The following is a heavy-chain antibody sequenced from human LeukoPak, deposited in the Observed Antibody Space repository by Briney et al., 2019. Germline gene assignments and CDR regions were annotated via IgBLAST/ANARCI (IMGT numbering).Heavy chain of an antibody. Sequence: SETLSLTCTVSGGSISSYYWSWIRQPPGKGLGWIGYIYYSGSTNYNPSLKSRVTISVDTSKNQFSLKLSSVTAADTAVYYCAREVEGAPHFDYWGQGTLVTVSS. CDR2: IYYSGST. CDR3: AREVEGAPHFDY. J-gene: IGHJ4*02. CDR1: GGSISSYY. D-gene: IGHD1-26*01. V-gene: IGHV4-59*01.